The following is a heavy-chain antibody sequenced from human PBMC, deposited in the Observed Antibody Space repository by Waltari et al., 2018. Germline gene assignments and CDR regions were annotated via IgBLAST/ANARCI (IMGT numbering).Heavy chain of an antibody. D-gene: IGHD6-19*01. CDR2: ISSNGGNT. CDR3: VKGKEVAGNDS. J-gene: IGHJ4*02. V-gene: IGHV3-64D*08. Sequence: QLVESGGGLVQPGGSLRLSCSASGVRFSRSAMHWVRQAPGKGLEYVSTISSNGGNTYYADSVKDRFTISRDNSKNSLYLQMSNLRPEDTALYYCVKGKEVAGNDSWGQGAPVTVSS. CDR1: GVRFSRSA.